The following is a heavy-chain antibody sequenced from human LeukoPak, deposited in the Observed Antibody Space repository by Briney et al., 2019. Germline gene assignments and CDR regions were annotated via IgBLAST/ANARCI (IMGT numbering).Heavy chain of an antibody. V-gene: IGHV1-18*01. CDR2: ISAYNGNV. J-gene: IGHJ6*03. Sequence: ASVKVSCKASGYTFTNYGINWVRQAPGQGLEWMGWISAYNGNVNYAQNLQDRVTMTTDTSTSTAYMELRSLPSDDTAVYYCARGPIQYCSGGSCYGHYYYYMDVWGKGTTVTISS. CDR1: GYTFTNYG. D-gene: IGHD2-15*01. CDR3: ARGPIQYCSGGSCYGHYYYYMDV.